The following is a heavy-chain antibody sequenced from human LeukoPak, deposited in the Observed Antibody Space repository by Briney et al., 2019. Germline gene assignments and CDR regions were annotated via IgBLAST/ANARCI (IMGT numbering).Heavy chain of an antibody. Sequence: PSETLSLTCTVSGGSISSSSYYWGWIRQPPGKGLEWIGSIYYSGSTNYNPSLKSRVTISVDTSKNQFSLKLSSVTAADTAVYYCARMLGVRGTNDAFDIWGQGTMVTVSS. CDR3: ARMLGVRGTNDAFDI. CDR2: IYYSGST. D-gene: IGHD3-10*01. V-gene: IGHV4-39*07. CDR1: GGSISSSSYY. J-gene: IGHJ3*02.